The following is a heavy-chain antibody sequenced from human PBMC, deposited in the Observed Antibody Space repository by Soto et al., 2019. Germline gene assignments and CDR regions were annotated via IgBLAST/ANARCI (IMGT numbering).Heavy chain of an antibody. CDR3: ARVPPKDYYGSGSEYFDY. V-gene: IGHV1-69*13. Sequence: ASVKVSCKASGGTFSSYAISWVRQAPGQGLEWMGGIIPIFGTANYAQKFQGRVTITADESTSTAYMELSSLRSEDTAVYYCARVPPKDYYGSGSEYFDYWGQGTLVTVSS. J-gene: IGHJ4*02. CDR2: IIPIFGTA. CDR1: GGTFSSYA. D-gene: IGHD3-10*01.